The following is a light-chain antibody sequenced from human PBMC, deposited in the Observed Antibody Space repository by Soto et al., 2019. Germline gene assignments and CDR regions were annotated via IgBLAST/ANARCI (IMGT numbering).Light chain of an antibody. V-gene: IGLV2-14*01. CDR3: ISYKTDNTFV. Sequence: QSVLTQPPSVSGSPGQSITASCTGTSSDIGASNFVSWYQHLPGRAPKVIIFEATNRPSGVSDRFSGSKAGITASLTISGLQADDEGEYFCISYKTDNTFVFGTGTKVTVL. J-gene: IGLJ1*01. CDR1: SSDIGASNF. CDR2: EAT.